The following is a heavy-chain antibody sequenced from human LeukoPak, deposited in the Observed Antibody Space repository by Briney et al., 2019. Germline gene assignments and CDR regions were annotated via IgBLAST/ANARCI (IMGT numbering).Heavy chain of an antibody. V-gene: IGHV3-48*04. CDR2: ISSSSSTI. D-gene: IGHD6-13*01. Sequence: GGSLRLSCAASGFTFSSYSMNWVRQAPGKGLEWVSYISSSSSTIYYADSVKGRFTISRDNAKNSLYLQMNSLRAEDTAVCYCATDRGGATAGIALGYWGQGTLVTVSS. J-gene: IGHJ4*02. CDR3: ATDRGGATAGIALGY. CDR1: GFTFSSYS.